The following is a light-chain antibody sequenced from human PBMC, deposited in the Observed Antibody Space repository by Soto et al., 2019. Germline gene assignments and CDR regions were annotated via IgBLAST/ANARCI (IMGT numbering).Light chain of an antibody. CDR3: QQYNNFPGT. CDR2: DAS. Sequence: DIQMTQSPSTLSASVGDRITITCRASQGVSAWVAWYQQKPGKAPKVVIYDASSLESGVPSRFAGSRSGTEFTLTINSLQPDDSATYYCQQYNNFPGTFGQGTKVDIK. V-gene: IGKV1-5*01. CDR1: QGVSAW. J-gene: IGKJ1*01.